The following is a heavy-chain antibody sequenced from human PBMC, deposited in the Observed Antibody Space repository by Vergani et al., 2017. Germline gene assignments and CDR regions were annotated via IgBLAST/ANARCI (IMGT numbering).Heavy chain of an antibody. Sequence: QVQLQESGPGLVKPPETLSLTCTVSGGSLSSYYWSWIRQPPGKGLEWIGYIYYSGSTNYNPSLKSRVTISVDTSKNQFSLKLSSVTAADTAVYYCAREGAAAGGGFLDYWGQGTLVTVSS. V-gene: IGHV4-59*01. CDR3: AREGAAAGGGFLDY. D-gene: IGHD6-13*01. CDR2: IYYSGST. J-gene: IGHJ4*02. CDR1: GGSLSSYY.